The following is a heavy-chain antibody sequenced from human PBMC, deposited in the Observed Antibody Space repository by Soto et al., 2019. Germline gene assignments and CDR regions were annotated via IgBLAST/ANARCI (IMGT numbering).Heavy chain of an antibody. D-gene: IGHD3-3*01. CDR2: IKRDGSEK. CDR1: GCTISSYW. CDR3: AKDNVAYYDFWSGYHTRGDY. V-gene: IGHV3-7*01. Sequence: EVQLVESGGGLVQPGGYLRLSCAASGCTISSYWMSRVRQAPGKGLEWVANIKRDGSEKYYVDSVKGRFTISRDNAKNSLYMQMNSLRAEDTAGYYWAKDNVAYYDFWSGYHTRGDYWGQGTLVTVSS. J-gene: IGHJ4*02.